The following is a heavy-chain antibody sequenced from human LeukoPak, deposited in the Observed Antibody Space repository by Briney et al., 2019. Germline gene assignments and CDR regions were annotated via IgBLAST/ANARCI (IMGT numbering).Heavy chain of an antibody. CDR1: GFTFSRYL. CDR2: ISYDGGNK. Sequence: GESLRLSCAASGFTFSRYLMHWVRQAPGKGLEWVAVISYDGGNKYYADSVKGRFTISIDNSKNTMYMQMTSLRAEETAVYYCARESAATVSSGAFDFWGQGTMVTVSS. CDR3: ARESAATVSSGAFDF. J-gene: IGHJ3*01. V-gene: IGHV3-30-3*01. D-gene: IGHD3-10*01.